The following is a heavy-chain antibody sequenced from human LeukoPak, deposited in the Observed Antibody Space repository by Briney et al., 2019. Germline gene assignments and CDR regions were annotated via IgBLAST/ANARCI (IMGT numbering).Heavy chain of an antibody. Sequence: PGRSLRPACPPAAFTFGIFAMHCVRQAPGKGLEWVAVISYDGTNKYYADSVKGRFTISRDNSKNTMYLQMNSLRAEDTAMYYCARAPMSYDSSGFGGAFDIWGQGTMVTVSS. CDR3: ARAPMSYDSSGFGGAFDI. V-gene: IGHV3-30-3*01. D-gene: IGHD3-22*01. CDR2: ISYDGTNK. J-gene: IGHJ3*02. CDR1: AFTFGIFA.